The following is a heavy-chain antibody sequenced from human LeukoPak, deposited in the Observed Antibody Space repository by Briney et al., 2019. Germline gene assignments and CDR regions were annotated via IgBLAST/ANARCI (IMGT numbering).Heavy chain of an antibody. CDR2: INPSGGST. Sequence: ASVKVSCKASGYTFTSYYVHWVRQAPGQGLEWMGIINPSGGSTTYAQKFQGRVTMTRDTSTSTVYMELSSLRSEDTAVYYCARVRFSSGWYIAFDMWGQGTMVTVSS. D-gene: IGHD6-19*01. CDR3: ARVRFSSGWYIAFDM. CDR1: GYTFTSYY. J-gene: IGHJ3*02. V-gene: IGHV1-46*01.